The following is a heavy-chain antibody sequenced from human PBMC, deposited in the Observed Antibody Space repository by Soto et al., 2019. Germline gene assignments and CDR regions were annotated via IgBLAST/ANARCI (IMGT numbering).Heavy chain of an antibody. Sequence: EVQLLESGGGLVQPGGSLRLSCAASGFTFSSYAMNWVRQAPGKGLEWVSAISGSAATPHFADSVKGRFTISRDNSKNTPYLQMNSLRAEDTAVYYCARDRSYYVSSGSYSPPYWGQGTLVTVSS. V-gene: IGHV3-23*01. J-gene: IGHJ4*02. CDR3: ARDRSYYVSSGSYSPPY. D-gene: IGHD3-22*01. CDR1: GFTFSSYA. CDR2: ISGSAATP.